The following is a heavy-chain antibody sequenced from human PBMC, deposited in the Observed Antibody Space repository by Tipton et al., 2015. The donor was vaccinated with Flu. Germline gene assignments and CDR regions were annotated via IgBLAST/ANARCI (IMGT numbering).Heavy chain of an antibody. CDR3: ASLRGSGSYSRYAFDI. J-gene: IGHJ3*02. V-gene: IGHV3-30*03. Sequence: SLRLSCAASGFTFSSYGMHWVRQAPGKGLEWVAVISYDGSNKYYADSVKGRFTISRDKSKNTLYVQMNSLRAEDTAVYYCASLRGSGSYSRYAFDIWGQGTMVTVSS. CDR1: GFTFSSYG. CDR2: ISYDGSNK. D-gene: IGHD1-26*01.